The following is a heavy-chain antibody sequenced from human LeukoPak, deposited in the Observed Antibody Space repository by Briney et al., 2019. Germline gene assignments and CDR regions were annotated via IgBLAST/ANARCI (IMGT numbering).Heavy chain of an antibody. CDR3: ATGGLRFLEWSYDY. Sequence: ASVKISCKVSGYTLTELSMHWVRQAPGKGLEWMGGFDPEDGETIYAQKFQGRVTMTEDTSTDTAYMELSGLRSEDTAVYYCATGGLRFLEWSYDYWGQGTLVTVSS. D-gene: IGHD3-3*01. J-gene: IGHJ4*02. V-gene: IGHV1-24*01. CDR1: GYTLTELS. CDR2: FDPEDGET.